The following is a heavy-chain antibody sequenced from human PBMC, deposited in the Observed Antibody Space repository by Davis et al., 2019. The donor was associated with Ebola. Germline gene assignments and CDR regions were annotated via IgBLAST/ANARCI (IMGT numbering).Heavy chain of an antibody. CDR1: GGSFSGYY. J-gene: IGHJ6*02. CDR3: ARGPTILGTYYYYGMDV. D-gene: IGHD3-3*01. V-gene: IGHV4-34*01. Sequence: SETLSLTCAVYGGSFSGYYWSWIRQPPGKGLEWIGEINHSGSTNYNPSLKSRVTISVDTSKNQFSLKLSSVTAADTVVYYCARGPTILGTYYYYGMDVWGQGTTVTVSS. CDR2: INHSGST.